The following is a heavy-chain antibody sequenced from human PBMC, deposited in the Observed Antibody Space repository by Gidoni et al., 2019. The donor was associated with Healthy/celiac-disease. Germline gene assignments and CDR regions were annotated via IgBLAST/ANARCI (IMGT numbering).Heavy chain of an antibody. CDR3: ARAVEGDYGDYWFDP. Sequence: VQLVESGGGLIKPGGSLRLSCAASGFTFSSNDMSWVRQAPGTGLEWVAVIDSGGSTYYADSVKGRFTISRVNSKNTMYLQMNSLRAEDTAVYYCARAVEGDYGDYWFDPWGQGTLVTVSS. J-gene: IGHJ5*02. D-gene: IGHD4-17*01. CDR2: IDSGGST. V-gene: IGHV3-53*01. CDR1: GFTFSSND.